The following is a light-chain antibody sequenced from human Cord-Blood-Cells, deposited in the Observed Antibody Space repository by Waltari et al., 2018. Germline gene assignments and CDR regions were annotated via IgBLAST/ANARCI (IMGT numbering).Light chain of an antibody. V-gene: IGLV3-25*02. J-gene: IGLJ1*01. CDR2: KDS. Sequence: SYELTQPPSVSVSPGQTARITCSGDALPKPYAYWYQQKPGQAPVLVIYKDSERPSGIPERFSVSSSGTTVTLTISGVQAEDEADYYWQSADSSGTYVFGTGTKVTVL. CDR1: ALPKPY. CDR3: QSADSSGTYV.